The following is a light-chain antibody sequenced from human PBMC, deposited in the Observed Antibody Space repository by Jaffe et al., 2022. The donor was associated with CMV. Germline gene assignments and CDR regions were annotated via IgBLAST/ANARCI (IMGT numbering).Light chain of an antibody. Sequence: QSVLTQPPSASGTPGQRVTISCSGSSSNIGSNIVSWYQQLPGTAPKLLIYNNNQRPSGVPDRFSGSKSGTSASLAISGLQSEDEAHYYCAAWDASLNGLFGGGTKLTVL. CDR3: AAWDASLNGL. CDR2: NNN. V-gene: IGLV1-44*01. J-gene: IGLJ2*01. CDR1: SSNIGSNI.